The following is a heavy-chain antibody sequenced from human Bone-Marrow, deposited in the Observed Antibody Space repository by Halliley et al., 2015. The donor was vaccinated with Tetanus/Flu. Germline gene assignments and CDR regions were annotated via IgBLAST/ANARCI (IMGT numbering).Heavy chain of an antibody. CDR3: ASARETIGWWDGFDV. D-gene: IGHD6-19*01. Sequence: GGIYHSGRPNYNPSLKSRVPISLDKSKNQFSLKLISVTAADTAVYYCASARETIGWWDGFDVWGQGTTVTVSS. V-gene: IGHV4-4*02. CDR2: IYHSGRP. J-gene: IGHJ6*02.